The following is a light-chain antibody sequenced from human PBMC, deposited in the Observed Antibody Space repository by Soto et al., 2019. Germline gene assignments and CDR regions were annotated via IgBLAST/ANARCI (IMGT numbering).Light chain of an antibody. CDR1: SSDVGGYNY. Sequence: QSGLTQPPSASGSPGRSVTISCTGTSSDVGGYNYVSWYQHHPGKAPKLIIYEVDERPSGVPDRFSGSKSGNTASLTVSGLQAEDEADYYCSSYVGSNNFPYVFGTGTKVTV. J-gene: IGLJ1*01. V-gene: IGLV2-8*01. CDR2: EVD. CDR3: SSYVGSNNFPYV.